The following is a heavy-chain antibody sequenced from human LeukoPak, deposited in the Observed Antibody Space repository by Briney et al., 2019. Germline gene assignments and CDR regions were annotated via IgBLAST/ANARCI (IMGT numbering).Heavy chain of an antibody. J-gene: IGHJ6*03. D-gene: IGHD6-19*01. CDR3: AKVPSPAIAVAGTWFSKYYYYYYYMDV. CDR1: GFTFSSYW. V-gene: IGHV3-7*01. CDR2: TKQDGSEK. Sequence: GGSLRLSCAASGFTFSSYWMSWVRQAPGKGLEWVANTKQDGSEKYYVDSVKGRFTISRDNAKNSLYLQMNSLRAEDTAVYYCAKVPSPAIAVAGTWFSKYYYYYYYMDVWGKGTTVTISS.